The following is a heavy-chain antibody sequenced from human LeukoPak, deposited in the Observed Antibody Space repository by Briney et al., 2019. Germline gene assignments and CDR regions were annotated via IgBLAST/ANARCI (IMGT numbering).Heavy chain of an antibody. Sequence: PGGSLRLSCGASGFTFSSYSMNWVRQAPGKGLEWVSSISSSSSYIYYADSVKGRFTISRDNAKNSLYLQMNSLRAEDTAVYYCAKDFTGWHDYWGQGTLVTVSS. CDR3: AKDFTGWHDY. D-gene: IGHD6-19*01. CDR2: ISSSSSYI. CDR1: GFTFSSYS. J-gene: IGHJ4*02. V-gene: IGHV3-21*01.